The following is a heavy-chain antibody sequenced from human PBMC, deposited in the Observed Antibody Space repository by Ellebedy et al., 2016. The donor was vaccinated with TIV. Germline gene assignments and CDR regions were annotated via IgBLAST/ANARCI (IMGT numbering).Heavy chain of an antibody. CDR2: IRPDSSST. V-gene: IGHV3-74*01. J-gene: IGHJ5*02. D-gene: IGHD2-8*02. CDR1: GFTFSSYW. CDR3: ASTGLA. Sequence: GESLKISRAASGFTFSSYWMYWVRHTPGKGLVWVSRIRPDSSSTSYADSVKGRFTISRDNAKNSLYLQLNSLRAEDTAVYYCASTGLAWGQGTLVTVSS.